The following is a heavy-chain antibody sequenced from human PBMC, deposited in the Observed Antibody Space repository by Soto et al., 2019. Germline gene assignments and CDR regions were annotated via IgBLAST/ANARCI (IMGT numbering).Heavy chain of an antibody. CDR2: IYNSGST. Sequence: SETLSLTCTVSGGSINSRDYYWGWIRQPPGKGLEWIGNIYNSGSTYYNPSLKSRVTVSVDTSKNQFSLRLSSVTAADTAVYYCPLGYCSSTACYEPFHFWGQGTMVTVSS. V-gene: IGHV4-39*01. D-gene: IGHD2-2*01. J-gene: IGHJ3*01. CDR1: GGSINSRDYY. CDR3: PLGYCSSTACYEPFHF.